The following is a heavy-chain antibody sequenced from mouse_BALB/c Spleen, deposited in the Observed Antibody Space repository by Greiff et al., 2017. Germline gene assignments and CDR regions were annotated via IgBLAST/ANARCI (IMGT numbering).Heavy chain of an antibody. CDR2: ISYDGSN. CDR3: ARDGYGNYGDY. D-gene: IGHD2-10*02. J-gene: IGHJ2*01. CDR1: GYSITSGYY. Sequence: EVQLVESGPGLVKPSQSLSLTCSVTGYSITSGYYWNWIRQFPGNKLEWMGYISYDGSNNYNPSLKNRISITRDTSKNQFFLKLNSVTTEDTATYYCARDGYGNYGDYWGQGTTLTVSS. V-gene: IGHV3-6*02.